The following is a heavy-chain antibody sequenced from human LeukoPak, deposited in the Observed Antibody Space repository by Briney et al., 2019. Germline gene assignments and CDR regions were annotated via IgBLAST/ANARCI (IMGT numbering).Heavy chain of an antibody. CDR3: ARDGVGDYFDY. J-gene: IGHJ4*02. CDR1: GGSISSYY. V-gene: IGHV4-59*01. CDR2: IYYSGST. Sequence: SETLSLTCTVSGGSISSYYWSWIRQPPGKGLEWIGYIYYSGSTNYNPSLKSRVTISVDTSKNQFSLKLSSVTAADTAVYYCARDGVGDYFDYWGQGTLVTVSS. D-gene: IGHD1-26*01.